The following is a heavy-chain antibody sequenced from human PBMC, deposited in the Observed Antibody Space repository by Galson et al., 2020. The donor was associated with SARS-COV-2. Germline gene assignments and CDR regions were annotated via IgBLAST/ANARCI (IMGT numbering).Heavy chain of an antibody. J-gene: IGHJ6*02. V-gene: IGHV4-59*08. CDR3: ARSGPRVLRYVDWLLGKYYYYGMDV. CDR2: IYYSGST. Sequence: SETLSLTCTVSGGSISSYYWSWIRQPPGKGLEWIGYIYYSGSTNYNPSLKSRVTISVDTSKNQFSLKLSSVTAADTAVYYCARSGPRVLRYVDWLLGKYYYYGMDVWGQGTTVTVSS. CDR1: GGSISSYY. D-gene: IGHD3-9*01.